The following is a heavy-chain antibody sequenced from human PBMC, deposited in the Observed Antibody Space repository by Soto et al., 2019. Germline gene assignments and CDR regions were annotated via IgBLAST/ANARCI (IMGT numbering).Heavy chain of an antibody. CDR1: GGTFNTYT. V-gene: IGHV1-69*06. J-gene: IGHJ4*02. Sequence: SVKVSCKASGGTFNTYTINWLRQAPGRGLEWVGQVVPMYDSVNYAETFQGRVTITVDKSTNTAYMELTSLRSQDTALYFCASWRSYSGSYCFDYWGQGTLVTVS. D-gene: IGHD1-26*01. CDR2: VVPMYDSV. CDR3: ASWRSYSGSYCFDY.